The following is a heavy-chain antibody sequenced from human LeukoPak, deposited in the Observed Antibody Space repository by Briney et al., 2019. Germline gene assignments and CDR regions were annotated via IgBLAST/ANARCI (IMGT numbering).Heavy chain of an antibody. CDR1: GFTFSSYG. J-gene: IGHJ6*03. CDR3: AKNKGGYYYYMDV. V-gene: IGHV3-30*02. Sequence: GGSLRLSCAASGFTFSSYGMHWVRQAPGKGLEWVAVIRYDGSNKYYADSVKGRFTISRDNSKNTLYLQMNSLRAEDTAVYYCAKNKGGYYYYMDVWGKGTTVTVSS. D-gene: IGHD3-10*01. CDR2: IRYDGSNK.